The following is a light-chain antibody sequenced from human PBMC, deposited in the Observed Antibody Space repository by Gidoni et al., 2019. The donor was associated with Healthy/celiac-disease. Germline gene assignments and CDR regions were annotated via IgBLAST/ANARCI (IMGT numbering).Light chain of an antibody. Sequence: IVLTQSPGPLSLSTGEKSTLSSSASQSVSSSYLAWYQQKPGQAPRLLIYGPSSRATGIPDMFSGSGAGTDFTLTISRLEPEDFAVYYCQQYGSVLTLGGGTKVEIK. CDR3: QQYGSVLT. J-gene: IGKJ4*01. CDR2: GPS. CDR1: QSVSSSY. V-gene: IGKV3-20*01.